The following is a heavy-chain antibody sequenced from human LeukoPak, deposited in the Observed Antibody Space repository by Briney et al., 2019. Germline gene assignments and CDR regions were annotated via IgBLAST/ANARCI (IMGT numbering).Heavy chain of an antibody. CDR2: IRDSGSST. CDR1: GFTFSIYA. D-gene: IGHD2-21*02. Sequence: PGGSLRLSCSASGFTFSIYAMNWVRQAPGKGLEWVSTIRDSGSSTYYADSVKGRSTISRDNSKNTLYLQMNSLRAEDTAVYYCAKVGGDNGWYFDYWGQGTLVTVSS. V-gene: IGHV3-23*01. CDR3: AKVGGDNGWYFDY. J-gene: IGHJ4*02.